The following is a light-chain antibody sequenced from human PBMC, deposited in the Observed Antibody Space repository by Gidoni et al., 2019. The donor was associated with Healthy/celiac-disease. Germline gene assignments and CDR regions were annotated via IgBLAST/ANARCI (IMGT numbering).Light chain of an antibody. CDR2: AAS. V-gene: IGKV1-39*01. CDR3: QQSYSTLRT. Sequence: DIQMTQSPSSLSASVGDRVTITCRASQSISSYLTWYQQKPGNAPKLLIYAASSLQSGVPSRFSGSGSGTDFTLTISSLQPEDFATYYCQQSYSTLRTFGGGTKVEIK. J-gene: IGKJ4*01. CDR1: QSISSY.